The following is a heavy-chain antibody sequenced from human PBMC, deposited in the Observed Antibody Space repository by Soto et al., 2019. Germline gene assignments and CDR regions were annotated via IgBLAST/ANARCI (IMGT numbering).Heavy chain of an antibody. J-gene: IGHJ6*02. V-gene: IGHV4-4*02. CDR2: IYHSGST. D-gene: IGHD3-10*01. Sequence: SETLSLTCSVSGASISSSHWWSWVRQPPGKGMEWIGEIYHSGSTNYNPYLESRVTISVDKSKNQFSLKLTSVTAADTAVYFCSKGTLYYGSGSYYSHYSYGMDVWGPGTTVTVSS. CDR3: SKGTLYYGSGSYYSHYSYGMDV. CDR1: GASISSSHW.